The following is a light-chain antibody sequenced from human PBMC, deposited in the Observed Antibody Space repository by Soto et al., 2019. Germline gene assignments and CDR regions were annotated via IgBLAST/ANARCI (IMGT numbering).Light chain of an antibody. V-gene: IGKV1-6*01. Sequence: IQLTQSPSSLAASLGDRVTITCRASQGIRSALGWYQQKPGKVPKLLIYAASTLQSGVPSRFRGSGSGTDFTLPISSLQPEDFETYYCLLDFSYFWAFGQGTKVDIK. CDR3: LLDFSYFWA. J-gene: IGKJ1*01. CDR1: QGIRSA. CDR2: AAS.